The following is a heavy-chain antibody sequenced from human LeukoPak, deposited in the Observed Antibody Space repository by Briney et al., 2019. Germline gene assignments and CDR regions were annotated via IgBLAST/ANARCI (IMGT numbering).Heavy chain of an antibody. V-gene: IGHV1-2*02. Sequence: ASVKVSCKASGYTFIGYYMHWVRQAPGQGLEWMGWINPNSGATSYAQKFQGRVTMTRDTSIGTAYMELNKLRSDDTAVYYCARIGYPIRDVRYYYYYGMDVWGQGTTVTVSS. J-gene: IGHJ6*02. CDR3: ARIGYPIRDVRYYYYYGMDV. CDR1: GYTFIGYY. CDR2: INPNSGAT. D-gene: IGHD5-24*01.